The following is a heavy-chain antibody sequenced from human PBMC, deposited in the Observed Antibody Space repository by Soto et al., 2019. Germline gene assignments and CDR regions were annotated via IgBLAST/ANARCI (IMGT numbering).Heavy chain of an antibody. CDR2: IGTTFDYI. CDR1: GFTFSRYS. V-gene: IGHV3-48*01. J-gene: IGHJ1*01. Sequence: EVQLVESGGALAQPGGSLRLSCAASGFTFSRYSMTWFRQAPGKGLEWVSYIGTTFDYIFYADSVRGRFTISRDNAKNSLYPQMNSLRVEDTAVYYCAREWFGEYFWGQGTLVTVSS. D-gene: IGHD3-10*01. CDR3: AREWFGEYF.